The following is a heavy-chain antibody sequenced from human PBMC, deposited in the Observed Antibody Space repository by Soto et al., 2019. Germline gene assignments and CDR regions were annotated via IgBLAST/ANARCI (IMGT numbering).Heavy chain of an antibody. Sequence: ASVKVSCKASGYTFTSYGISWVRQAPGQGLEWMGWISAYNGNTNYAQKLQGRVTMTTDTSTSTAYMELRSLRSDDTAVYYCARDLGQIRTGGYCSSTSCPNRYGMDVWGQGTTVTVSS. CDR3: ARDLGQIRTGGYCSSTSCPNRYGMDV. CDR1: GYTFTSYG. V-gene: IGHV1-18*01. D-gene: IGHD2-2*01. J-gene: IGHJ6*02. CDR2: ISAYNGNT.